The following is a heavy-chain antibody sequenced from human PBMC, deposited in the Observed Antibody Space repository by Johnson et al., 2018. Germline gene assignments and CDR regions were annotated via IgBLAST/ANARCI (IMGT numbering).Heavy chain of an antibody. Sequence: VQLVQSGGGLVKPGGSLRLSCAASGFTFSSFRMNWVRQAPGKGLEWVSSIRTTSRYIYYTDSVKGRFTISRDNARASLYHQMNSLRAEDTALYYCAREGRGSYGDPDVYAFDIWGQGTMVTVFS. CDR3: AREGRGSYGDPDVYAFDI. J-gene: IGHJ3*02. CDR1: GFTFSSFR. CDR2: IRTTSRYI. V-gene: IGHV3-21*01. D-gene: IGHD4-17*01.